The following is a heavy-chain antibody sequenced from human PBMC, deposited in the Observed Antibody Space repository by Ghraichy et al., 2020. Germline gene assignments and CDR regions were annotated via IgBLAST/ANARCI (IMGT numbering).Heavy chain of an antibody. CDR3: ARGRAVAGWGAFDF. CDR1: GFTFDDYA. CDR2: INWNGGTI. D-gene: IGHD6-19*01. V-gene: IGHV3-20*04. Sequence: LSLTCAASGFTFDDYAMSWVRQVLGKGLEWVSVINWNGGTIGYADSVKGRFTVSRDNAKNSLYLQLNSLRAEDTALYYCARGRAVAGWGAFDFWGQGTMVTVSS. J-gene: IGHJ3*01.